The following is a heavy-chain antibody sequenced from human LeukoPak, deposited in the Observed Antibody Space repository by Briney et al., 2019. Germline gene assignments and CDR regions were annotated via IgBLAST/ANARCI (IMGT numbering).Heavy chain of an antibody. CDR2: ISAYNGNT. J-gene: IGHJ5*02. D-gene: IGHD2-15*01. CDR3: ARDRVCRGGSCLGRFDP. V-gene: IGHV1-18*01. Sequence: ASVKVSCKASGYTFTSYGISWVRQAPEQGLEWMGWISAYNGNTNYAQKLQGRVTMTTDTSTSTAYMELRSLRSDDTAVYYCARDRVCRGGSCLGRFDPWGQGTLVTVSS. CDR1: GYTFTSYG.